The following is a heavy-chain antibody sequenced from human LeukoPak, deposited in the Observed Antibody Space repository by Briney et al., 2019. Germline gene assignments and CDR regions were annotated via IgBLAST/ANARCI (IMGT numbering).Heavy chain of an antibody. CDR2: IRSKAHSSES. CDR1: GFIFSDSA. V-gene: IGHV3-73*01. Sequence: GGSLKLSCTVSGFIFSDSAIHWVRPAAGKGLEWVGRIRSKAHSSESGYAASVKGRFTISRDDSKDTAYLQMNSLSPEDTALYYCTSPAHDFDLWSGYYSLWGHGTQVTVSS. J-gene: IGHJ4*01. CDR3: TSPAHDFDLWSGYYSL. D-gene: IGHD3-3*01.